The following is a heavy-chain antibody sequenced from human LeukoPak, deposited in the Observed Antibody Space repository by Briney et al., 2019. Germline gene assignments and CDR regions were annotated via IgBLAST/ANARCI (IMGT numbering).Heavy chain of an antibody. D-gene: IGHD3-10*01. CDR3: AKEPITMVRGTNSVRYYYYYYMDV. J-gene: IGHJ6*03. CDR2: IRYDGSNK. Sequence: GRSLRLSCAASGFNFSNYGMHWVRQAPGKGLEWVAFIRYDGSNKYYADSVKGRFTISRDNSKNTLYLQMNSLRAEDTAVYYCAKEPITMVRGTNSVRYYYYYYMDVWGKGTTVTVSS. V-gene: IGHV3-30*02. CDR1: GFNFSNYG.